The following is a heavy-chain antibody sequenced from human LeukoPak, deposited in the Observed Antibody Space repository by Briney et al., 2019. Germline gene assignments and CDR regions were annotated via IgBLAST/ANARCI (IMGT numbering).Heavy chain of an antibody. Sequence: GGFLRLSCAASGFTFSSYAMSWVRQAPGKGLEWVSAISASGGSTYYADSVKGRFTISRDNSKNTLYLQINSLRAEDTAVYYCAKGEVYCSSSSCYGYYYYYMDVWGKGTTVTVS. V-gene: IGHV3-23*01. CDR2: ISASGGST. CDR3: AKGEVYCSSSSCYGYYYYYMDV. J-gene: IGHJ6*03. D-gene: IGHD2-2*01. CDR1: GFTFSSYA.